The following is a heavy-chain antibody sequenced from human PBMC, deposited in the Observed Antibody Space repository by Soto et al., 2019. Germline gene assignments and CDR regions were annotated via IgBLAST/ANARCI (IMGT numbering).Heavy chain of an antibody. V-gene: IGHV3-53*01. Sequence: PGGSLRLSXAASGFTVSNNYMGWVRQAPGKGLELVSFTYSGGNTDYADSVKGRFTTSRDNSKNTLFLQMNSLRAEHTAVYYCARAKRGGFDYWGQGTLVTVSS. D-gene: IGHD3-16*01. CDR2: TYSGGNT. CDR1: GFTVSNNY. CDR3: ARAKRGGFDY. J-gene: IGHJ4*02.